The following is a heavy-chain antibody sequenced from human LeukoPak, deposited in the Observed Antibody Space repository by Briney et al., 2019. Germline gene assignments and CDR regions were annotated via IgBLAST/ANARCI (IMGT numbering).Heavy chain of an antibody. CDR2: IVVGSGNT. J-gene: IGHJ2*01. D-gene: IGHD2-2*01. Sequence: SVKVSCKASGFTFTSSAVQWVRQARGQRLEWIGWIVVGSGNTNYAQKFQERVTITRDMSTSTAYMELSSLRSEDMAVYYCAAGSSDIVVVPAATKLPDLWGRGTLVTVSS. V-gene: IGHV1-58*01. CDR1: GFTFTSSA. CDR3: AAGSSDIVVVPAATKLPDL.